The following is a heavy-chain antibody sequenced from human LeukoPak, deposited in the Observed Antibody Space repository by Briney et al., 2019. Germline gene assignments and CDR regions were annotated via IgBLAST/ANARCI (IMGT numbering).Heavy chain of an antibody. CDR2: IYYSGST. CDR1: GGSISSYY. D-gene: IGHD3-3*01. Sequence: SETLSLTCTASGGSISSYYWSWIRQPPGKGLEWIGYIYYSGSTNYNPSLKSRVTISVDTSKNQFSLKLSSVTAADTAVYYCARGGGVWSPNWFDPWGQGTLVTVSS. CDR3: ARGGGVWSPNWFDP. J-gene: IGHJ5*02. V-gene: IGHV4-59*01.